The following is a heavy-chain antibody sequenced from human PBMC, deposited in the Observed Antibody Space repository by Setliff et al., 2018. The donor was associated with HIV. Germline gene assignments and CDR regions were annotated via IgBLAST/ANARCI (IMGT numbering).Heavy chain of an antibody. CDR1: GYSFINYG. CDR3: ARARLQGIVTAVGPRDNCLDP. Sequence: PGASVKVSCKASGYSFINYGISWVRQAPGQGPEWMGWISPYTGNTDYAPRLLGRVTMTTDTSTSTAYLELRSLTSDDTAVYYCARARLQGIVTAVGPRDNCLDPWGRGTRVTVSS. J-gene: IGHJ5*02. V-gene: IGHV1-18*01. D-gene: IGHD1-26*01. CDR2: ISPYTGNT.